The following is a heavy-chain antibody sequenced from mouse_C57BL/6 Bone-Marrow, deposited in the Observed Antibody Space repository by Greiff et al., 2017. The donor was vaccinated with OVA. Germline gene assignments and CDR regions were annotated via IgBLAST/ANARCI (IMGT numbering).Heavy chain of an antibody. D-gene: IGHD4-1*02. CDR3: ATNCLTDV. J-gene: IGHJ1*03. CDR2: INPNNGGT. CDR1: GYTFTDYY. Sequence: VQLQQSGPELVKPGASVKISCKASGYTFTDYYMNWVKQSHGKSLEWIGDINPNNGGTSYNQKFKGKATLTVDKSSSTAYMELRSLTSEDSAVYYCATNCLTDVWGTGTTVTVSS. V-gene: IGHV1-26*01.